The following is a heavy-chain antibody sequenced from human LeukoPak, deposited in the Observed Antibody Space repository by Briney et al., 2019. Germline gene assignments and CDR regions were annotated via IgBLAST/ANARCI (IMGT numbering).Heavy chain of an antibody. D-gene: IGHD3-10*01. CDR1: GFTFSSYS. Sequence: PGGSLRLSCAASGFTFSSYSMHWVRQAPWKGLEWVSSISSSGTYIYYADSVKGRFTISRDNDKNSVHLQMNSLRAEDTAVYYCARDQGGSGGNWGQGTLVTVSS. CDR3: ARDQGGSGGN. CDR2: ISSSGTYI. J-gene: IGHJ4*02. V-gene: IGHV3-21*01.